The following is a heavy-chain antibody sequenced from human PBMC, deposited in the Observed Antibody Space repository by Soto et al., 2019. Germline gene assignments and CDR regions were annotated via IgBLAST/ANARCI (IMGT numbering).Heavy chain of an antibody. Sequence: ASVKVSCKASGYTFTTYGISWVRQAPGQGLEWMGWISGYNGHTKYAQKFQGRVTMTTDTSTSTVYMDLRSLRSDDTAVYYCAREGEMPYYYYGLDVWGQGTKVTVSS. D-gene: IGHD3-16*01. CDR2: ISGYNGHT. CDR1: GYTFTTYG. CDR3: AREGEMPYYYYGLDV. V-gene: IGHV1-18*01. J-gene: IGHJ6*02.